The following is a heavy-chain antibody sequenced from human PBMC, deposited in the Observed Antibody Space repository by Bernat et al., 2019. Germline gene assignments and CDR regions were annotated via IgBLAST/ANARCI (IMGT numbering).Heavy chain of an antibody. J-gene: IGHJ6*02. V-gene: IGHV3-30-3*01. D-gene: IGHD6-13*01. CDR2: ISYDGSNK. CDR1: GFTFSSYA. Sequence: QVQLVESGGGVVQPGRSLRLSCAASGFTFSSYAMHWVRQAPGKGLEWVAVISYDGSNKYYADSVKGRFTISRDNSKNTLYLQMNSLGAEDTAVYYCARDAGQQLVYGMDVWGQGTTVTVSS. CDR3: ARDAGQQLVYGMDV.